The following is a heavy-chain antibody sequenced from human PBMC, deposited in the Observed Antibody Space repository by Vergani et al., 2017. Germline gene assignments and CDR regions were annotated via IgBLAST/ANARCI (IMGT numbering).Heavy chain of an antibody. V-gene: IGHV3-49*03. CDR1: GFTFGDYA. CDR3: AKEERMVGAQNAFDY. D-gene: IGHD1-26*01. CDR2: IRSKAYGGTT. J-gene: IGHJ4*02. Sequence: EVQLVESGGGLVQPGRSLRLSCTASGFTFGDYAMSWFRQAPGKGLEWVGFIRSKAYGGTTEYAASVKGRFTISRDDSKSIAYLQMNSLRAEDTAVYYCAKEERMVGAQNAFDYWGQGTLVTVSS.